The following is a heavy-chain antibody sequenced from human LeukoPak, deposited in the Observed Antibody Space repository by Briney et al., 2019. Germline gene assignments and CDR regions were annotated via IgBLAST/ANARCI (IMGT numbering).Heavy chain of an antibody. CDR1: GGSISGYY. J-gene: IGHJ5*02. CDR3: ATGKRGVGWFDP. V-gene: IGHV4-59*01. D-gene: IGHD2-8*01. Sequence: SETLSLTCTVSGGSISGYYWSCIRQPPGKGLEWIGYIYYSGSTNYNPSLKSRVTISVDTSKNQFSLKLSSVTAADTAVYYCATGKRGVGWFDPWGQGTLVTVSS. CDR2: IYYSGST.